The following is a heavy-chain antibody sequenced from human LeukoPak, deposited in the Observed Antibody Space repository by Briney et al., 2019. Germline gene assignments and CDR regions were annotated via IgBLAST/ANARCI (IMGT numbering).Heavy chain of an antibody. CDR1: GYTFTSYA. V-gene: IGHV1-3*01. J-gene: IGHJ6*02. CDR2: INAGNGNT. D-gene: IGHD3-10*01. Sequence: GSVKVSCKASGYTFTSYAMHWVRQAPGQRLEWMGWINAGNGNTKYSQKFQGRVTITRDTSASTAYMELSSLRSEDTAVYYCAREEWYYYGSGAYYYYGMDVWGQGTTVTVSS. CDR3: AREEWYYYGSGAYYYYGMDV.